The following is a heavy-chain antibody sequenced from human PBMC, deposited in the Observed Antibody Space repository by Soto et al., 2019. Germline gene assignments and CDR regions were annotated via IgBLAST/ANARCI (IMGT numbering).Heavy chain of an antibody. CDR1: GFSVNIFA. Sequence: EVKLLESGGRLVQPGGSLRLSCAASGFSVNIFAMNGVGQAPGKVLEWVSGISGGGGSTYYADSVKGRFTISRDTSNNTLYLQRNSLRAEDTAVYYCAKDPTSYDSSAQFDSWGQGTLVTVSS. J-gene: IGHJ4*02. D-gene: IGHD3-22*01. CDR3: AKDPTSYDSSAQFDS. V-gene: IGHV3-23*01. CDR2: ISGGGGST.